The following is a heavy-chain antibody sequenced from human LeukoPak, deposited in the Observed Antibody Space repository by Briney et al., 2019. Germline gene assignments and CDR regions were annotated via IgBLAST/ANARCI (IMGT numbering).Heavy chain of an antibody. D-gene: IGHD4-17*01. CDR2: IYYTGNT. CDR3: ARDRGAYGDHGGDAFDI. J-gene: IGHJ3*02. V-gene: IGHV4-39*02. Sequence: SETLSLTCTVSGASISSYYWSWIRQPPGKGLEWIGSIYYTGNTYYNPSLKSRVTISVDTSKNQFSLKLSSVTAADTAVYYCARDRGAYGDHGGDAFDIWGQGTMVTVSS. CDR1: GASISSYY.